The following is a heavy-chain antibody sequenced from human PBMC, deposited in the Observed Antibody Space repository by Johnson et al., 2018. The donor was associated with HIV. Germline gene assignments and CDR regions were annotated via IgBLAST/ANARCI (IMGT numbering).Heavy chain of an antibody. CDR1: GFTFSSYA. Sequence: QVQLVESGGGVVQPGRSLRLSCAASGFTFSSYAMHWVRQAPGNGLEWVAVISYDGSNKYYADSVKGRFTISRDNSKNTLYLQMNSLRAEDTAVYYCARDRWYSSSSGGVDDAFDIWGQGTMVTVSS. V-gene: IGHV3-30*04. J-gene: IGHJ3*02. CDR2: ISYDGSNK. CDR3: ARDRWYSSSSGGVDDAFDI. D-gene: IGHD6-6*01.